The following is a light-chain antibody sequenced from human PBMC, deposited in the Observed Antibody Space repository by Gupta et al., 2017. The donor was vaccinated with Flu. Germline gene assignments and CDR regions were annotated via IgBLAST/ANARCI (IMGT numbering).Light chain of an antibody. CDR2: QDI. CDR3: QAWDSNTEGV. Sequence: SYELTQRPSVSVSPGQTASITCSGHKLGDKYACWYQQKPGQSPVLVIYQDIKRPSGIPERFSGSNSGNTATLTISGTQAMDEADYYCQAWDSNTEGVFGTGTKVTVL. V-gene: IGLV3-1*01. CDR1: KLGDKY. J-gene: IGLJ1*01.